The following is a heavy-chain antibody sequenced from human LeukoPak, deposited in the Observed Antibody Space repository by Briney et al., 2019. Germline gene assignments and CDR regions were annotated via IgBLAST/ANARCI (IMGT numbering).Heavy chain of an antibody. D-gene: IGHD6-13*01. CDR2: IDWDDDK. CDR3: ARIRIAAAGTGWFDP. V-gene: IGHV2-70*11. Sequence: SGPALVKPTQTLTLTCIFSGFSLSTSGMCVSWIRQPPGKALEWLARIDWDDDKYYSTSLKTRLTISKDTSKNQVVLTMTNMDPVDTATYYCARIRIAAAGTGWFDPWGQGTLVTVSS. CDR1: GFSLSTSGMC. J-gene: IGHJ5*02.